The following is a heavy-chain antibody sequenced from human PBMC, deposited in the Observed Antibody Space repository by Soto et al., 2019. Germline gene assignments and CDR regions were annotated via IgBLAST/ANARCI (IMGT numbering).Heavy chain of an antibody. CDR2: ISYDGSNK. CDR3: AKDLYDFWSGYPPYNWFDP. Sequence: QVQLVESGGGVVQPGRSLRLSCAASGFTFSSYGMHWVRQAPGKGLEWVAVISYDGSNKYYADSVKGRFTISRDNYKNTLYLQMNSLRADDTAVYYCAKDLYDFWSGYPPYNWFDPLGQGTLGTVSS. J-gene: IGHJ5*02. D-gene: IGHD3-3*01. V-gene: IGHV3-30*18. CDR1: GFTFSSYG.